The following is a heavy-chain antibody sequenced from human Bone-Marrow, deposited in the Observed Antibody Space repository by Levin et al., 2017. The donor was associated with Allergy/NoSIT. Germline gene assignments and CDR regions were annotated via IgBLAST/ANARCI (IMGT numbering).Heavy chain of an antibody. D-gene: IGHD3-22*01. J-gene: IGHJ4*02. CDR1: GYIFTKSS. V-gene: IGHV1-3*01. Sequence: ASVKVSCETSGYIFTKSSIHWVRQVPGQSLEWMGWVNPSNGNTKYSQKFQGRVIITSDTSATTASMEMSSLESEDTAVYYCARDGDVSSGYFDSWGQGVLVIVSS. CDR3: ARDGDVSSGYFDS. CDR2: VNPSNGNT.